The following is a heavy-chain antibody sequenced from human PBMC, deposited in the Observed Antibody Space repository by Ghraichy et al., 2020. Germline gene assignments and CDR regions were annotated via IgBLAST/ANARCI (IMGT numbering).Heavy chain of an antibody. CDR1: GGSFSGYY. J-gene: IGHJ4*02. V-gene: IGHV4-34*01. CDR3: ARGTYDYVWGSYRYLVRFDY. CDR2: INHSGST. Sequence: LNISCAVYGGSFSGYYWSWIRQPPGKGLEWIGEINHSGSTNYNPSLKSRVTISVDTSKNQFSLKLSSVTAADTAVYYCARGTYDYVWGSYRYLVRFDYWGQGTLVTVSS. D-gene: IGHD3-16*02.